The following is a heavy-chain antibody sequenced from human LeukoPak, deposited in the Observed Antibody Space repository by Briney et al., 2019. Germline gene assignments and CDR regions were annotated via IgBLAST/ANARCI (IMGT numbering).Heavy chain of an antibody. CDR2: IDPSDSYT. CDR1: GXSFTSYW. V-gene: IGHV5-10-1*01. CDR3: ARTNYDILTGYYCWFDP. J-gene: IGHJ5*02. D-gene: IGHD3-9*01. Sequence: GESLRISCKGSGXSFTSYWISWVRQMPGKGLEWMGRIDPSDSYTNYSPSFQGHVTIPADKSISTAYLQWSSLKASDTAMYYCARTNYDILTGYYCWFDPWGQGTLVTVSS.